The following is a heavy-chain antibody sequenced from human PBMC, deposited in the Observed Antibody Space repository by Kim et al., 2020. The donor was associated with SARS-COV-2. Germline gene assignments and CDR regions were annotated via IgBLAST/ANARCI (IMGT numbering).Heavy chain of an antibody. V-gene: IGHV3-30*18. J-gene: IGHJ6*01. CDR1: GFTFSSYG. D-gene: IGHD6-6*01. CDR3: ANPHRSSSLWSPYYYYG. CDR2: ISYDGSNK. Sequence: GGSLRLSCAASGFTFSSYGMHWVRQAPGKGLEWVAVISYDGSNKYYADSVKGRFTISRDNSKNTLYLQMNSLRAEDTAVYYCANPHRSSSLWSPYYYYG.